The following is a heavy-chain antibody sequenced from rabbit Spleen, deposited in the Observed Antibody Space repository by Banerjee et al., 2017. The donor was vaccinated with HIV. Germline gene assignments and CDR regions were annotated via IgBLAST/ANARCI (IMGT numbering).Heavy chain of an antibody. D-gene: IGHD6-1*01. V-gene: IGHV1S45*01. CDR3: ARGEHFSVGFSAFAIYLDL. J-gene: IGHJ6*01. Sequence: QEQLVESGGGLVQPGGSLKLPCKASEFDFSSYGMSWVRQAPGKGLEWIGCIDTSSGNTAYATWAKGRFTISKTSSTTVTLQMTSLTAADTATYFCARGEHFSVGFSAFAIYLDLWGPGTLVTVS. CDR2: IDTSSGNT. CDR1: EFDFSSYG.